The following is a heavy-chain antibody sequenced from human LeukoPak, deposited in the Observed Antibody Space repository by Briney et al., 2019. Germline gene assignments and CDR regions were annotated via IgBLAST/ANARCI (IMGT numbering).Heavy chain of an antibody. Sequence: SETLSLTCTVSGGSISSYYWSWIRQPPGKGLEWIGYIYYSGSTNYNPSLKSRVTISVDTSKNQFSLKLSSVTAADTAVYYCARDGTRTTSFDYWGQGTLVTVSS. CDR1: GGSISSYY. V-gene: IGHV4-59*01. CDR2: IYYSGST. CDR3: ARDGTRTTSFDY. D-gene: IGHD1-1*01. J-gene: IGHJ4*02.